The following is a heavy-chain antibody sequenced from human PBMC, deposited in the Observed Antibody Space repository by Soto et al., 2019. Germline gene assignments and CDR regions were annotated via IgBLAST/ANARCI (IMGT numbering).Heavy chain of an antibody. CDR2: ISSSSSYI. J-gene: IGHJ6*02. Sequence: EVQLVESGGGLVKPGGSLRLSCAASGFTFSSYSMNWVRQAPGKGLEWVSSISSSSSYIYYADSVKGRFTISRDNAKNSLYLQMNSLRAEDTAVYYCARAGGRRDGYTDRGYYYYGMDVWGQGTTVTVSS. CDR1: GFTFSSYS. CDR3: ARAGGRRDGYTDRGYYYYGMDV. V-gene: IGHV3-21*01. D-gene: IGHD5-12*01.